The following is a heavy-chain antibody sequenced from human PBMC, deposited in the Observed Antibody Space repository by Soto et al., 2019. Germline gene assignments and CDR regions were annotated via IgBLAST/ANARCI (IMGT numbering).Heavy chain of an antibody. CDR1: GGSFSGYY. V-gene: IGHV4-34*01. CDR2: INHSGST. D-gene: IGHD3-3*01. Sequence: PSETLSLTCAVYGGSFSGYYWSWIRQPPGKGLEWIGEINHSGSTNYNPSLKSRVTISVDTSKNQFSLKLSSVTAADTAVYYCAREANVLRFFSSNGMDVWGQGTRVTVS. CDR3: AREANVLRFFSSNGMDV. J-gene: IGHJ6*02.